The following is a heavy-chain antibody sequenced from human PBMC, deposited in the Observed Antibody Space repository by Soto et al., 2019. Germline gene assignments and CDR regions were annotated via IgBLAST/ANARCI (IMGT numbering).Heavy chain of an antibody. D-gene: IGHD1-26*01. CDR2: IIPILGIA. V-gene: IGHV1-69*02. J-gene: IGHJ6*02. Sequence: GASVKVSCKASGGAFSGYTISWVRQAPGQGLEWMGRIIPILGIANYAKKFQGRVTITRDTSASTGYMELSSLRSEDTAVYFCGRSVVGATGEILYNAMDVWGQGTAVTVSS. CDR3: GRSVVGATGEILYNAMDV. CDR1: GGAFSGYT.